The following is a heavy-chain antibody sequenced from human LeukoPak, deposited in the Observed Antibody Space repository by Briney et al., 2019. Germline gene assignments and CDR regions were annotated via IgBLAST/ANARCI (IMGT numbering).Heavy chain of an antibody. V-gene: IGHV3-48*03. D-gene: IGHD2-21*02. J-gene: IGHJ4*02. CDR1: GFTFSSYE. Sequence: PGGSLRLSCAASGFTFSSYEMNWVRQAPGKGLEWVSYISSSGSTIYYADSVKGRFTISRDNAKNSLYLQMNSLTSADTAVYYCAKVKTDILIPDSWGQGTLVTVSS. CDR2: ISSSGSTI. CDR3: AKVKTDILIPDS.